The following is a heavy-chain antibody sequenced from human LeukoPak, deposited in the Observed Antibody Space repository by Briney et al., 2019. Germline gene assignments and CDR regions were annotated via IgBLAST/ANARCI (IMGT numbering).Heavy chain of an antibody. CDR1: GGSISSSSYY. Sequence: SETLSLTCTVSGGSISSSSYYWGWIRQTPGKGLELIGSIYYSGSTYYNPSLKSRVTISVDTSKNQFSLKLSSVTAADTAVYYCARQKKTYYDILTAVGNWFDPWGQGTLDTVSS. CDR3: ARQKKTYYDILTAVGNWFDP. J-gene: IGHJ5*02. D-gene: IGHD3-9*01. CDR2: IYYSGST. V-gene: IGHV4-39*01.